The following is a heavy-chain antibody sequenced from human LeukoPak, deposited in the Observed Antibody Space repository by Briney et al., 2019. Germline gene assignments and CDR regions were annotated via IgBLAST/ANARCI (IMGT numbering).Heavy chain of an antibody. CDR3: ASSRWELRLDY. V-gene: IGHV3-23*01. CDR1: GFTFSSYA. D-gene: IGHD1-26*01. CDR2: ISGSGGST. J-gene: IGHJ4*02. Sequence: PGGSLRLSCAASGFTFSSYAMSWVRQAPGKGLEWVSAISGSGGSTYYADSVKGRFTISRDNAKNSLYLQMNSLRAEDTAVYYCASSRWELRLDYWGQGTLVTVSS.